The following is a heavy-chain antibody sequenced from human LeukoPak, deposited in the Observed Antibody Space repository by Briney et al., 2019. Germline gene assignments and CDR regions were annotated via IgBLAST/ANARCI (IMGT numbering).Heavy chain of an antibody. Sequence: GGSLRLSCAASGFTFITYTMSWVRQAPGKGLEWVAYITGDNNFIDYADSVKGRFTISRDNSKNTLYLQMNSLRVEDTAVYYCARDKGPYYFDQWGQGTLLTVSS. V-gene: IGHV3-21*05. CDR3: ARDKGPYYFDQ. J-gene: IGHJ4*02. CDR1: GFTFITYT. CDR2: ITGDNNFI.